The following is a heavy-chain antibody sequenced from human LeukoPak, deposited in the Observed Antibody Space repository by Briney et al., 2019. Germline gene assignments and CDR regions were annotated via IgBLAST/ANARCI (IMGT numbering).Heavy chain of an antibody. J-gene: IGHJ4*02. CDR1: GGTFSSYA. Sequence: SVKVSCKASGGTFSSYAISWVRQAPGQGLEWMGRIIPVFGTANYAQKFQGRVTITTDESTSTAYMELSSLRSEDTAVYYCAREGWGYCSSTSCPIDYWGQGTLVTVSS. D-gene: IGHD2-2*01. CDR2: IIPVFGTA. V-gene: IGHV1-69*05. CDR3: AREGWGYCSSTSCPIDY.